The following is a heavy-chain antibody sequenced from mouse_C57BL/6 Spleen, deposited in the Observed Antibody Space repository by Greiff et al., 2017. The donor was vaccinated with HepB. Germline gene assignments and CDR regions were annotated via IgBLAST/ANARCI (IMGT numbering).Heavy chain of an antibody. Sequence: EVNVVESGGGLVKPGGSLKLSCAASGFTFSSYAMSWVRQTPEKRLEWVATISDGGSYTYYPDNVKGRFTISRDNAKNNLYLQMSHLKSEDTAMYYCARASMDYWGQGTSVTVSS. CDR1: GFTFSSYA. V-gene: IGHV5-4*03. J-gene: IGHJ4*01. CDR3: ARASMDY. CDR2: ISDGGSYT.